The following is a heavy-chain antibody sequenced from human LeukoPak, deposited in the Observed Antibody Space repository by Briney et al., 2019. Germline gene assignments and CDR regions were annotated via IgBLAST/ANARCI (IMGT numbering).Heavy chain of an antibody. CDR3: ARDQITMRPYYFDY. V-gene: IGHV3-48*04. J-gene: IGHJ4*02. CDR2: ITSGSSII. Sequence: GGSLRLSCAASGFTFNTYSRNWVRQAPGKGLEWVSYITSGSSIIYYADSVKGRFTISRDNAKNSLYLQMNSLRAEDTAVYYCARDQITMRPYYFDYWGQGTLVTVSS. CDR1: GFTFNTYS. D-gene: IGHD3-22*01.